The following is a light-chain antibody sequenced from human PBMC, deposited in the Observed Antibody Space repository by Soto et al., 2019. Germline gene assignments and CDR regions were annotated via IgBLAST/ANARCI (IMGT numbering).Light chain of an antibody. CDR1: HSVSSSY. J-gene: IGKJ4*01. CDR2: GAS. V-gene: IGKV3-20*01. CDR3: QQYGSSPPRLT. Sequence: EIVLAQSPGTLSFSPGERATLSCRASHSVSSSYLAWYQQKPGQAPRLLIYGASSRATGIPDRFSGSGSGTDFTLTISRLESEDFAVYYCQQYGSSPPRLTFGGGTKVDI.